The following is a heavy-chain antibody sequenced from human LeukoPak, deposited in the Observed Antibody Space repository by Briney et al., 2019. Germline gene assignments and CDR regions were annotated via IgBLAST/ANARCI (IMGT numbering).Heavy chain of an antibody. CDR2: INHSGST. D-gene: IGHD6-19*01. J-gene: IGHJ4*02. Sequence: SETLSLTCAVYGGSFSGYYWSWIRQPPGKGLEWIGEINHSGSTNYNPSLKSRVTISVDTSKNQFSLKLSSVTAADTAVYYCARGKGYSSGWYFDYWGQGTLVTVSS. V-gene: IGHV4-34*01. CDR3: ARGKGYSSGWYFDY. CDR1: GGSFSGYY.